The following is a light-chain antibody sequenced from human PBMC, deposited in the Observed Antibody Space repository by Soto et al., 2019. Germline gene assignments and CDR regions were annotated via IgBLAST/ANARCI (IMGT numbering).Light chain of an antibody. Sequence: QSVLTQPPSVSAAPGQKVTISCSGSSSNIGNNYVSWYQQLPGTAPKLLIYDNNKRPSGIPGRFSGSKSGTSATLGITGLQTGDEADYYCGTWDSSLRGVFGGGTKVTVL. V-gene: IGLV1-51*01. J-gene: IGLJ2*01. CDR2: DNN. CDR1: SSNIGNNY. CDR3: GTWDSSLRGV.